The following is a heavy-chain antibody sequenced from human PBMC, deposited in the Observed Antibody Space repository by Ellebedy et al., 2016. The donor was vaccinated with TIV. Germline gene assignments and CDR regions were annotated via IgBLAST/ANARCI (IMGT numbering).Heavy chain of an antibody. D-gene: IGHD4-23*01. Sequence: SETLSLTCSVSGGSITNDYWSWIRQHPGKGLEWIGYIYYTGTTHYNPSLKSRVTISLDTSKTQFSLKLTSVTAADTAVYYCVRLPGTTVVTPTDDWGQGTLVTVSS. CDR3: VRLPGTTVVTPTDD. J-gene: IGHJ4*02. CDR1: GGSITNDY. V-gene: IGHV4-59*08. CDR2: IYYTGTT.